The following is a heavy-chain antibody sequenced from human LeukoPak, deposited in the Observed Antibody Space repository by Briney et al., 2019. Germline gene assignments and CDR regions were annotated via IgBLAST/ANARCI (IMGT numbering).Heavy chain of an antibody. CDR2: IYYSGST. CDR3: AKYYYDSSGYSSADY. V-gene: IGHV4-39*01. J-gene: IGHJ4*02. D-gene: IGHD3-22*01. Sequence: PQTLSLTCTVSGGSISRSSSYWGWIRQPPGKGLEWIGSIYYSGSTYYNPSLKSRVTISVDTSKNQFSLKLSSVTAADTAVYYCAKYYYDSSGYSSADYWGQGTLVTVSS. CDR1: GGSISRSSSY.